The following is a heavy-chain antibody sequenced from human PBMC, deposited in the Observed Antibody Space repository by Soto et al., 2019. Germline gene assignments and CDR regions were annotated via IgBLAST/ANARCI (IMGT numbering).Heavy chain of an antibody. Sequence: SETLSLTCAVYGVSFSGYYWSWIRQPPGKGLEWIGEINHSGSTNYNPSLKSRVTISVDTSKNQFSLKLSSVTAADTAVYYCARGRSLFPFDYWGQGTLVTVSS. V-gene: IGHV4-34*01. CDR2: INHSGST. J-gene: IGHJ4*02. CDR3: ARGRSLFPFDY. CDR1: GVSFSGYY.